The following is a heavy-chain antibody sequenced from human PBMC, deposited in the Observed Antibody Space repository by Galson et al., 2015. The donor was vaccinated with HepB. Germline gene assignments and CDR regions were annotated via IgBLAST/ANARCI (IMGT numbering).Heavy chain of an antibody. Sequence: PALVKPTQTLTLTCTFPGFSLHSSGVGVGWIRQPPGKALEWLALIYWDDDKRYSPSLKSRLTITTDTSRKQVVLTMANMDPVDTGTYYCARTYCSSTSCYTVSGKDAFDIWGQGTMVAVSS. J-gene: IGHJ3*02. CDR1: GFSLHSSGVG. V-gene: IGHV2-5*02. CDR2: IYWDDDK. CDR3: ARTYCSSTSCYTVSGKDAFDI. D-gene: IGHD2-2*02.